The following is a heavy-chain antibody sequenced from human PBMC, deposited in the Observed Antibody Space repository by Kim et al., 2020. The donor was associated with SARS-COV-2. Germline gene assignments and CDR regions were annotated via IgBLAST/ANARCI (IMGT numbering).Heavy chain of an antibody. V-gene: IGHV3-64*01. Sequence: GGSLRLSCAASGFTFSDYTMYWVRQAPGKGLEYVSAISNNGRTTYYANSVEGRFTISRDNSKNTLYLQMGSLRPEDMAVYYCARDDYSFDYWGQGTLVTVSS. CDR1: GFTFSDYT. CDR3: ARDDYSFDY. D-gene: IGHD4-4*01. J-gene: IGHJ4*02. CDR2: ISNNGRTT.